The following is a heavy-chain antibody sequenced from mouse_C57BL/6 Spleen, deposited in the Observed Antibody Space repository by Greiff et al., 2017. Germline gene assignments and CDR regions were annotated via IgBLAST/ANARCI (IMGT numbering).Heavy chain of an antibody. CDR3: AKHMPKLGGYYAMDY. J-gene: IGHJ4*01. Sequence: VKLVESGPGLVAPSQSLSITCTVSGFSLTSYGVDWVRQPPGKGLEWLGVIWGGGSTNYNSALMSRLSISKDNSKSQVFLKMISLQTDDTDMYYCAKHMPKLGGYYAMDYWGQGTSVTVSS. V-gene: IGHV2-9*01. D-gene: IGHD6-5*01. CDR1: GFSLTSYG. CDR2: IWGGGST.